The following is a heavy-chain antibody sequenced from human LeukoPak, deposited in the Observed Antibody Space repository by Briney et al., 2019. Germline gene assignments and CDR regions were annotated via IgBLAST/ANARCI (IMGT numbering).Heavy chain of an antibody. Sequence: GGSLRLSCAASGFTFSSYAMSWVRQAPGKGLEWVSSIIGSGDSTYYADSVKGRFTISRDNSKNTLYLQMNSLRAEDTAVYYCAKGGSSGWYYFDYWAREPWSPSPQ. D-gene: IGHD6-19*01. CDR2: IIGSGDST. J-gene: IGHJ4*02. CDR3: AKGGSSGWYYFDY. V-gene: IGHV3-23*01. CDR1: GFTFSSYA.